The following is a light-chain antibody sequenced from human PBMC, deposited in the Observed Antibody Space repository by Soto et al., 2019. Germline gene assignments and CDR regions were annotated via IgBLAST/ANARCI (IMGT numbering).Light chain of an antibody. Sequence: QSALTQPASVSGSPGQSITISCTGTSSDVGSYNLVSWYQQHPGKAPKFMIYEVTKRPSGVSNRFSGSKSGHTASLTISGLQAEDEADYFCCSYAGGLYVVGTGTKLTVL. J-gene: IGLJ1*01. CDR1: SSDVGSYNL. CDR2: EVT. V-gene: IGLV2-23*02. CDR3: CSYAGGLYV.